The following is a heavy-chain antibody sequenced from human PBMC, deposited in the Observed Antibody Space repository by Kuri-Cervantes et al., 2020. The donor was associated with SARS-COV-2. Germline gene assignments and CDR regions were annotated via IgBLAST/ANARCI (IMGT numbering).Heavy chain of an antibody. V-gene: IGHV4-30-4*08. Sequence: SETLSLTCTVSGGSISSGDYYWSWIRQPPGKGLEWIGYIYYSGSTYYNPSLKSRVTISVDTSKNQFSLELSSVTAADTAVYYCARALFSSSYYFDYWGQGTLVTVSS. J-gene: IGHJ4*02. CDR1: GGSISSGDYY. CDR2: IYYSGST. D-gene: IGHD6-6*01. CDR3: ARALFSSSYYFDY.